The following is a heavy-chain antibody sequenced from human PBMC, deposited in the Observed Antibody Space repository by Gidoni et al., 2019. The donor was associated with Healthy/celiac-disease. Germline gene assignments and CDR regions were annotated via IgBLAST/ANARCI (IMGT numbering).Heavy chain of an antibody. CDR1: GFTFSSYA. J-gene: IGHJ4*02. CDR2: ISGSGGST. D-gene: IGHD2-15*01. V-gene: IGHV3-23*01. Sequence: EVQLLESGGGLVQPGGSLILPCAASGFTFSSYAMSWVRQAPGKGLEWVSAISGSGGSTYYADSVKGRFTISRDNSKNTLYLQMNSLRAEDTAVYYCAKDLRGVDYFDYWGQGTLVTVSS. CDR3: AKDLRGVDYFDY.